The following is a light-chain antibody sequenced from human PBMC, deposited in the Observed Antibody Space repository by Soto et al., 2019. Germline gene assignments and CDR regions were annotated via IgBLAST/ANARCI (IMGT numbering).Light chain of an antibody. Sequence: QSALTRPAYVSGSPGQSIAISCTGTSSGVGGYNYVSWYQQHPGKAPKLMIHEVSNRPSGISDRFSGSKSGNTASLTISGLQADDEADYYCSSHTSYSTRVFGTGTKVTVL. CDR1: SSGVGGYNY. J-gene: IGLJ1*01. CDR3: SSHTSYSTRV. V-gene: IGLV2-14*01. CDR2: EVS.